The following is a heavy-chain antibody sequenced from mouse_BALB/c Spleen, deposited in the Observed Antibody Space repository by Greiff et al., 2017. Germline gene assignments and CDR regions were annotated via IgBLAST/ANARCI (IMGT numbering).Heavy chain of an antibody. CDR3: ARRIWDTYAMDY. J-gene: IGHJ4*01. D-gene: IGHD4-1*01. V-gene: IGHV1-54*01. CDR2: INPGSGGT. Sequence: QVHVKQSGAELVRPGTSVKVSCKASGYAFTNYLIEWVKQRPGQGLEWIGVINPGSGGTNYNEKFKGKATLTADKSSSTAYMQLSSLTSDDSAVYFCARRIWDTYAMDYWGQGTSVTVSS. CDR1: GYAFTNYL.